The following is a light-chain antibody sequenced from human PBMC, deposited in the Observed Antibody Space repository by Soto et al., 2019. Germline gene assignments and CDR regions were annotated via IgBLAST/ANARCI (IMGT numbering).Light chain of an antibody. J-gene: IGKJ5*01. CDR1: QSLVHSDGIAY. CDR3: MQALQTSIT. CDR2: KVS. V-gene: IGKV2-30*02. Sequence: DVVMTQSQLSLPVTLGQPASISRRSNQSLVHSDGIAYFSWFQQRPGRSPRRLIYKVSNRAPGVPDRFSGSGSGTDFTLTISRVEAEDVGVYYCMQALQTSITFGQGTRLEIK.